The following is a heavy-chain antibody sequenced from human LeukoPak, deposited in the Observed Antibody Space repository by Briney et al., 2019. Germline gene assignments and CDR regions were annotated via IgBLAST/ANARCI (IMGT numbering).Heavy chain of an antibody. V-gene: IGHV4-4*02. J-gene: IGHJ4*02. CDR1: GDSLSSRYW. D-gene: IGHD4/OR15-4a*01. CDR3: ARNGAGGSGTSFDY. CDR2: IHHSGSA. Sequence: SETLSLTCGVSGDSLSSRYWWSWVRQPPGKGLEWIGEIHHSGSANYNPSLKSRVTLSVDKSKNQFFLNVRSVTGADTAVYYCARNGAGGSGTSFDYWGQGTLVTVSS.